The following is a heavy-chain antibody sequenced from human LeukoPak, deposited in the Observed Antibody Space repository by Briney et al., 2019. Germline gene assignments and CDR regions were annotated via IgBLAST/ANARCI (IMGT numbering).Heavy chain of an antibody. D-gene: IGHD5-18*01. V-gene: IGHV3-7*01. J-gene: IGHJ6*02. CDR2: IKQDGSEK. CDR1: GFTFSSYW. CDR3: ASPPEPIQLNGMDV. Sequence: PGGSLRLSCAASGFTFSSYWMSWVRQAPGKGLEWVANIKQDGSEKYYVDSVKGRFTISRDNAKNSLYLQMNSLRAEDTAVYYCASPPEPIQLNGMDVWGQGTTVTVSS.